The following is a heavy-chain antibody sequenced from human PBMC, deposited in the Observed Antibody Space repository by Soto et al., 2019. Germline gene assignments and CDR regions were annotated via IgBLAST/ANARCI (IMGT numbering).Heavy chain of an antibody. J-gene: IGHJ4*02. CDR3: AKSPEATAPFFSFVY. CDR1: GFTFSNYA. CDR2: ISGSGDST. D-gene: IGHD1-1*01. Sequence: EVQLLESGGGLVQPGGSLRLSCAASGFTFSNYAMSWVRQAPGKGLEWVSAISGSGDSTYYADSVKGRFTISRDTSKNTLSLQMNSLRAEDTAVYYCAKSPEATAPFFSFVYWGQGTLVTVSS. V-gene: IGHV3-23*01.